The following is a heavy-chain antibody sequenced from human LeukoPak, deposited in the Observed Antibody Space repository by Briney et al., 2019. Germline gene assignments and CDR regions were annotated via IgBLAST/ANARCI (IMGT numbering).Heavy chain of an antibody. Sequence: SETLSLTCAVYGGSFSGYYWSWIRQPPGKGLEWIGEINHSGSTNYNPSLKSRVTISVDTSKNQFSLKPSSVTAADTAVYYCARHNGHYDILTGYIDYYYYYYMDVWGKGTTVTISS. CDR2: INHSGST. D-gene: IGHD3-9*01. V-gene: IGHV4-34*01. CDR1: GGSFSGYY. CDR3: ARHNGHYDILTGYIDYYYYYYMDV. J-gene: IGHJ6*03.